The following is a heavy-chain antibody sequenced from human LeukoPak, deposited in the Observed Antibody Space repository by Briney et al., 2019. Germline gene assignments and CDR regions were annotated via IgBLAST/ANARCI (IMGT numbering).Heavy chain of an antibody. V-gene: IGHV4-4*09. J-gene: IGHJ5*02. CDR1: GDSINSHY. Sequence: SETLSLTCTVSGDSINSHYWSWIRQPPGKGLEWIGFIYTRGSTNYNPSFKSRVTMSGDTSKSQVSLTLNSVTAADTAVYYRARHWIETTKTYSYWFDPWGQGTLVTVSS. CDR2: IYTRGST. CDR3: ARHWIETTKTYSYWFDP. D-gene: IGHD1-1*01.